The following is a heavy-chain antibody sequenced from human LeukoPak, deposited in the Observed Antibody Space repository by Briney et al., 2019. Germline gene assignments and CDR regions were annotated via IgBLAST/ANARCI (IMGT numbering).Heavy chain of an antibody. D-gene: IGHD6-13*01. J-gene: IGHJ6*03. Sequence: PGGSLRLSCAASGFTFSDHYMDWVRQAPGKGLEWVGRTRNKANSYTTEYAASVKGRFTISRDDSKNSLYLQMNSLKTEDTAVYYCAREGRYSSSRNYYYYYTDVWGKGTTVTVSS. V-gene: IGHV3-72*01. CDR2: TRNKANSYTT. CDR3: AREGRYSSSRNYYYYYTDV. CDR1: GFTFSDHY.